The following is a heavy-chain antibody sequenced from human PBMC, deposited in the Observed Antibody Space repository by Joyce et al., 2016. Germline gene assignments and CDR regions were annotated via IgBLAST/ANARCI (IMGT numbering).Heavy chain of an antibody. V-gene: IGHV3-30*18. Sequence: QVQLVESGGGVVQPGRSLRLSCAASGLTLSNYGVHWVRQAPGKGLEWVAVISYDLIYKYYADSVKGRFTISRDNSKNTVFLEMNSLRAEDTAVYYCAKILTATYSSGWFLDYWGQGTLVTVSS. CDR2: ISYDLIYK. CDR3: AKILTATYSSGWFLDY. J-gene: IGHJ4*02. CDR1: GLTLSNYG. D-gene: IGHD6-25*01.